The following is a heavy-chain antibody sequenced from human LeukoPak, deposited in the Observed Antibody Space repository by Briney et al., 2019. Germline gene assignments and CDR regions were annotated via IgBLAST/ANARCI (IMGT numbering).Heavy chain of an antibody. D-gene: IGHD5-12*01. CDR3: VRAEGSSGSSEYFQH. Sequence: PGGSLRLSCLVSGFTFSRYSMKWVRQAPGKGLEWVSSMSGSSNDKHYIDSVKGRFTISRDNAKNSLFLQMNSLRAEDTAVYYCVRAEGSSGSSEYFQHWGQGTLVTVSS. J-gene: IGHJ1*01. CDR2: MSGSSNDK. CDR1: GFTFSRYS. V-gene: IGHV3-21*01.